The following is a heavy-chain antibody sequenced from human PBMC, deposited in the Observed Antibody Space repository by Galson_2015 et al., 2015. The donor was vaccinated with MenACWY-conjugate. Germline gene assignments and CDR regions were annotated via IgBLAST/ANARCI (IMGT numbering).Heavy chain of an antibody. J-gene: IGHJ3*02. CDR1: GFSLTTTGVG. Sequence: PALVKPTQTLTLTCTFSGFSLTTTGVGVGWIRQPPGKALEWLVLIYWDDDKRYSPSLKSRLTITKDTSKNQVVLTMTNMDPVDTATYYCAHGYFDILTGYYWFDAFDIWGQGTMVTVS. V-gene: IGHV2-5*02. CDR2: IYWDDDK. CDR3: AHGYFDILTGYYWFDAFDI. D-gene: IGHD3-9*01.